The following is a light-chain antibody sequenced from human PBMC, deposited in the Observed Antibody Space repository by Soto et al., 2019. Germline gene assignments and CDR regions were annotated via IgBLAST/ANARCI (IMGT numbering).Light chain of an antibody. CDR3: LQNHSVPPT. J-gene: IGKJ1*01. CDR1: QDIRND. CDR2: AAS. V-gene: IGKV1-17*01. Sequence: DIQMTQSPSSLSASVGDGVTVTCRASQDIRNDLGWYQQKPGKAPKRLIYAASSLQSGVPSRFSGSGSETEFTLTSSSLQPEDSATYYCLQNHSVPPTFGQGTKVEIK.